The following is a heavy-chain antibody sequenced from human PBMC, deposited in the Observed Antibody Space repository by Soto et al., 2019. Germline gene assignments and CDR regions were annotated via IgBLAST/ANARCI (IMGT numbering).Heavy chain of an antibody. V-gene: IGHV3-66*01. CDR3: VRGEVRPRFDF. CDR2: ISNGGST. CDR1: GFTVSSSY. D-gene: IGHD2-2*01. J-gene: IGHJ4*02. Sequence: EVQLVESGGGLVQPGGSLILSCAASGFTVSSSYMSWVRQAPGKGLEWVSLISNGGSTYYEDSVKGRFTISRDNSKNTLSLEMHSLRGEDTAVYYCVRGEVRPRFDFWGQGTLVTVSS.